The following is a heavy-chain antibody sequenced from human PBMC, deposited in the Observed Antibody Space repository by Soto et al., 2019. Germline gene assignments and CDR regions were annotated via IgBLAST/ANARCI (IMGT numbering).Heavy chain of an antibody. CDR3: AKDRVIQLLPTWPDP. J-gene: IGHJ5*02. CDR1: GFSFSNYC. D-gene: IGHD2-2*01. CDR2: VSSDVNNK. V-gene: IGHV3-30*18. Sequence: PLGPLRLSCVVSGFSFSNYCRHWVRQSPFKLLEWVAFVSSDVNNKYYAESVKVLFTISRDNSKTTLFMQVDRLTVDDTAVYYSAKDRVIQLLPTWPDPWGQGTLATVSS.